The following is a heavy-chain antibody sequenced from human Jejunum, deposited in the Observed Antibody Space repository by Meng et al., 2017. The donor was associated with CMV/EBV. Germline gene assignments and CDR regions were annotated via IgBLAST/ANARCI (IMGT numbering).Heavy chain of an antibody. CDR1: SGSISSYY. CDR3: AREKADCSSFGCSGGYYLDY. J-gene: IGHJ4*02. V-gene: IGHV4-4*07. D-gene: IGHD2-2*01. CDR2: IYTSGST. Sequence: VDPQGSGPGRVKPSETLSLTCTGSSGSISSYYWSWIRQPAGKGLEWIGRIYTSGSTDFNPSLKSRVTMSLDTSKNQFSLKVTSVTAADAAVYYCAREKADCSSFGCSGGYYLDYWGQGTLVTVSS.